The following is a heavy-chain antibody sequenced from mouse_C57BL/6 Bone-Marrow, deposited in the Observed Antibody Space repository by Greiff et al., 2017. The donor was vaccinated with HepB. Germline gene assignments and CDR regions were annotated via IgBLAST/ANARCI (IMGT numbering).Heavy chain of an antibody. D-gene: IGHD2-4*01. V-gene: IGHV5-6*01. CDR1: GFTFSSYG. Sequence: EVMLVESGGDLVKPGGSLKLSCAASGFTFSSYGMSWVRQTPDKRLEWVATISSGGSYTYYSDSVKGRFTISRDNAKNTLYLQMSSLKSEDTAMYYCARPYDYAWFAYWGQGTLVTVSA. CDR3: ARPYDYAWFAY. CDR2: ISSGGSYT. J-gene: IGHJ3*01.